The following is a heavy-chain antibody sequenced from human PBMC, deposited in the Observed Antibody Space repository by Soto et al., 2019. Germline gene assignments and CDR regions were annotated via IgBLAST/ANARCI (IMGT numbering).Heavy chain of an antibody. CDR2: IGNDGSEK. V-gene: IGHV3-33*01. Sequence: QVQLGESGGGVVQPGRSLRLSCAASGVIFSAYGMHWVRQAPGEGLEWVAVIGNDGSEKYYAESVKGRFTISRDNSKNTLYLQMNSLRAEDTAVYYCATEDWNDRNGMGVWGQGTTATVSS. CDR3: ATEDWNDRNGMGV. D-gene: IGHD1-1*01. CDR1: GVIFSAYG. J-gene: IGHJ6*02.